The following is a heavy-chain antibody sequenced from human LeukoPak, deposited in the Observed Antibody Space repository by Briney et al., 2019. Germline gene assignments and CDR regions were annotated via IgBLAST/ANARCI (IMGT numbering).Heavy chain of an antibody. CDR1: GGFFSGSS. CDR3: AENLAF. V-gene: IGHV4-34*01. CDR2: ISLSGST. J-gene: IGHJ4*02. Sequence: SETLSLTCAVHGGFFSGSSWSWIRQSPGKGLEWIGEISLSGSTIYNPSLNSRVTISLDTSKNQFSLRLSPVTAADTALCYCAENLAFWGQGTLVTVSS.